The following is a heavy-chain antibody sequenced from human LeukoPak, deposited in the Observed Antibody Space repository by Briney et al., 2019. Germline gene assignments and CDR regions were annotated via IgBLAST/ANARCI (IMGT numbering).Heavy chain of an antibody. D-gene: IGHD6-19*01. CDR3: AKVWQWLVRGAFDI. Sequence: GGSLRLSCAASGFTFSSYAMSGVRQAPGKGLEWVSAISGSGGSTYYADSVKGRFTISRDNSKNTLYLQMNRLRAEDTAVYYCAKVWQWLVRGAFDIWGQGTMVTVSS. J-gene: IGHJ3*02. CDR2: ISGSGGST. V-gene: IGHV3-23*01. CDR1: GFTFSSYA.